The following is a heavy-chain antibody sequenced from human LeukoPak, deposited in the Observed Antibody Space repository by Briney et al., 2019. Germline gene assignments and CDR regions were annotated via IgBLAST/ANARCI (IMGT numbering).Heavy chain of an antibody. Sequence: PGGSLRLSCAASGFTFSDAWMSWVRQAPGKGLEWVGRIKSKTDGGTTDYAAPVKGRFTISRDDSKNTLYLQMNSLETEDTAVYYFLVTVYRTSWGQETLFTVS. CDR2: IKSKTDGGTT. D-gene: IGHD1-1*01. V-gene: IGHV3-15*01. J-gene: IGHJ4*02. CDR3: LVTVYRTS. CDR1: GFTFSDAW.